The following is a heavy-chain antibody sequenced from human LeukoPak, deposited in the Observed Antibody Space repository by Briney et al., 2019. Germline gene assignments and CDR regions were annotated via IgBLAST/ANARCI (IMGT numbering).Heavy chain of an antibody. D-gene: IGHD1-14*01. CDR1: GYTFTSYA. V-gene: IGHV1-3*01. CDR3: ARDQYNVIDS. CDR2: INAENGDT. J-gene: IGHJ4*02. Sequence: ASVKVSCKASGYTFTSYAMHWVRQAPGQRPEWMGRINAENGDTKYSEKFQGRVTITTVTVASTSYMELSSLRSEDTAVYYCARDQYNVIDSWGQGTLVTVSS.